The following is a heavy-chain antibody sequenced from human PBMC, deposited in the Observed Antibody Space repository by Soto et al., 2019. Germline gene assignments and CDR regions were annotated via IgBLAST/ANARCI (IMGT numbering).Heavy chain of an antibody. J-gene: IGHJ4*02. CDR2: IYYSGST. CDR1: GGSVSSGSYY. Sequence: QVQLQESGPGLVKPSETLSLTCTVSGGSVSSGSYYWSWIRQSPGKGLEWIGYIYYSGSTNYNPSLKSRVTISVDTSKNQFSLKLSSVTAADTAVYYCARKSYGVTFDYWGQGTLVTVSS. D-gene: IGHD4-17*01. CDR3: ARKSYGVTFDY. V-gene: IGHV4-61*01.